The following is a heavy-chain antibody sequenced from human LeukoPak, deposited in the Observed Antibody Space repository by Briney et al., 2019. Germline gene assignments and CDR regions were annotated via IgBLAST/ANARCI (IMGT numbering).Heavy chain of an antibody. J-gene: IGHJ4*02. CDR1: GGTFSSYA. V-gene: IGHV1-69*04. Sequence: ASVKVSCKASGGTFSSYAISWVRQAPGQGLEWMGRIIPILGIANYAQKLQGRVTMTTDTSTSTAYMELRSLRSDDTAVYYCARAPHAYYGSGSYYNPPYYFDYWGQGTLVTVSS. CDR3: ARAPHAYYGSGSYYNPPYYFDY. CDR2: IIPILGIA. D-gene: IGHD3-10*01.